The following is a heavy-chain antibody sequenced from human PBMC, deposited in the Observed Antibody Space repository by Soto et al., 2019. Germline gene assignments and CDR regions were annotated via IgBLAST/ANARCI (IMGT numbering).Heavy chain of an antibody. CDR2: IIPYNGNT. J-gene: IGHJ4*02. D-gene: IGHD6-13*01. CDR1: CYTLTSYC. V-gene: IGHV1-18*01. CDR3: ARDPIAAADPGRFDY. Sequence: GASVKVSFKASCYTLTSYCISWVRQAPGQGLEWMGRIIPYNGNTNYAQKFQGRVTITADKSTSTAYMELSSLRSEDTAVYYCARDPIAAADPGRFDYWGQGTLVTVSS.